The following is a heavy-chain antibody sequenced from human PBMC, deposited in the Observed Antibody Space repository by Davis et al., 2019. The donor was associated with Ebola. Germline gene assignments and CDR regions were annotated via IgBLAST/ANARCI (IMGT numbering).Heavy chain of an antibody. CDR2: ISYDGSNK. V-gene: IGHV3-30*18. Sequence: GESLKISCAASGFTFSSYGMHWVRQASGKGLEWVAVISYDGSNKYYADSAKGRFTISRDNSKNTLYLQMTSLRAEDTAVYYCAKLERLGYWGQGTLVTVSS. J-gene: IGHJ4*02. D-gene: IGHD1-1*01. CDR3: AKLERLGY. CDR1: GFTFSSYG.